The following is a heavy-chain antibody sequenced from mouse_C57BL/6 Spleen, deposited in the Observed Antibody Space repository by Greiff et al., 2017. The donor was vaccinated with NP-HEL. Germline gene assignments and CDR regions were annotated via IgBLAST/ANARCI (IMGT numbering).Heavy chain of an antibody. V-gene: IGHV1-64*01. D-gene: IGHD4-1*01. CDR3: ARSGGTPYLDY. Sequence: QVQLQQPGAELVKPGASVKLSCKASGYTFTSYWMHWVKQRPGQGLEWIGMIHPNSGSTNYNEKFKSKATLTVDNSSSTAYMQLSSLTSEDPAVYYCARSGGTPYLDYWGQGTTLTVSS. CDR2: IHPNSGST. J-gene: IGHJ2*01. CDR1: GYTFTSYW.